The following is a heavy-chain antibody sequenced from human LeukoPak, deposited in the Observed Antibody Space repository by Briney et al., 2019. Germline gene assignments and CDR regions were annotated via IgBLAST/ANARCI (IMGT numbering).Heavy chain of an antibody. CDR2: IIPILGIA. J-gene: IGHJ4*02. CDR3: ARDPSMDPTYYYGSGSSD. CDR1: GGTFSSYA. Sequence: GASVKVSCKASGGTFSSYAISWVRQAPGQGLAWMGRIIPILGIANYAQKFQGRVTITADKSTSTAYMELSSLRSEDTAVYYCARDPSMDPTYYYGSGSSDWGQGTLVTVSS. V-gene: IGHV1-69*04. D-gene: IGHD3-10*01.